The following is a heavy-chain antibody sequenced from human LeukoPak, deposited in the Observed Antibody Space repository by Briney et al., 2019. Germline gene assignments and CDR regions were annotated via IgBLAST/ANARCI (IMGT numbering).Heavy chain of an antibody. CDR1: GGSISSNNW. J-gene: IGHJ4*02. CDR3: ARQQLVFYVDY. V-gene: IGHV4-4*02. D-gene: IGHD6-13*01. CDR2: VHHSGST. Sequence: SGTLSLTCAVSGGSISSNNWWSWVRQPPGKGLEWIGEVHHSGSTNYNPSLKSRVTISVDKSKNQLSLKLSSVTAADTAVCFCARQQLVFYVDYWGQGTLVTVSS.